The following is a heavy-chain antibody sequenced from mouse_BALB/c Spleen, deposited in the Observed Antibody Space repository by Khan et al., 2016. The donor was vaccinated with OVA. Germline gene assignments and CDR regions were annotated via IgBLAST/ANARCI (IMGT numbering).Heavy chain of an antibody. Sequence: VQLQESGPGLVAPSQSLSITCTVSGFSLTSYDITWIRQPPGKGLEWLGVIWTGGGKNYNSAFMTRLRISNDNSKSQVFLKMNSLQTDDTAIYYCVSSGYKDGFDYWGQGTLVTVSA. CDR2: IWTGGGK. V-gene: IGHV2-9-2*01. CDR3: VSSGYKDGFDY. D-gene: IGHD1-3*01. CDR1: GFSLTSYD. J-gene: IGHJ3*01.